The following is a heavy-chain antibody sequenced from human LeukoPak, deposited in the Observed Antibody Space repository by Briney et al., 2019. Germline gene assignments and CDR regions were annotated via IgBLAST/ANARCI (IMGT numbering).Heavy chain of an antibody. Sequence: PGGSLRLSCAASGFTFSSYEMNWVRQPPGKGLEWIGEINHSGSTNYNPSLKSRVTISVDKSKNQFSLKLSSVTAADTAVYYCARGLARAHFDYWGQGTLVTVSS. V-gene: IGHV4-34*01. CDR2: INHSGST. J-gene: IGHJ4*02. CDR1: GFTFSSYE. CDR3: ARGLARAHFDY.